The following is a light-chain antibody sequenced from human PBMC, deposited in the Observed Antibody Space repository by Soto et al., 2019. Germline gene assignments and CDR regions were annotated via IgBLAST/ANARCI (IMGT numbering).Light chain of an antibody. CDR2: GAS. Sequence: EVVMTQSPATLSVSPGERATLSCRASQSVSINLAWYQQTVGQAPRLLIYGASTGATGIPARFSGSGSGTDFTLTISSLQAEDFALYYCQQYNIWPLTFGGGTQLEIK. CDR1: QSVSIN. J-gene: IGKJ4*01. V-gene: IGKV3-15*01. CDR3: QQYNIWPLT.